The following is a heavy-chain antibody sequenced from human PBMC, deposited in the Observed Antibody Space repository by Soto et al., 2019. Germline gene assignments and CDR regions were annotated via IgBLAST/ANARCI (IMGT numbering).Heavy chain of an antibody. CDR3: ARSIAVAGTGWFDS. D-gene: IGHD6-19*01. Sequence: SETLSLTCAVSGYSISSGYYWGWIQQPPGKGPEWIGSINHSGSTYYNPSLKSRVTISVDTSKKQFSLRLTSVTAADTDVYYCARSIAVAGTGWFDSWGQGTLVTVSS. J-gene: IGHJ5*01. CDR2: INHSGST. CDR1: GYSISSGYY. V-gene: IGHV4-38-2*01.